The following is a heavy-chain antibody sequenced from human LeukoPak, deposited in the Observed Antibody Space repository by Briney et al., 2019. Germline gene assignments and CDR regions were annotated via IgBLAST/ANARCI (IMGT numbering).Heavy chain of an antibody. CDR2: IYYSGST. D-gene: IGHD2-15*01. Sequence: NPSETLSLTCTVSGGSISSSSYYWGWIRQPPGKGLGWIGSIYYSGSTYYNPSLKSRVTISVDTSKNQFSLKLSSVTAADTAVYYCARHRLGIVVVVAATNWFDPWGQGTLVTVSS. CDR1: GGSISSSSYY. CDR3: ARHRLGIVVVVAATNWFDP. V-gene: IGHV4-39*01. J-gene: IGHJ5*02.